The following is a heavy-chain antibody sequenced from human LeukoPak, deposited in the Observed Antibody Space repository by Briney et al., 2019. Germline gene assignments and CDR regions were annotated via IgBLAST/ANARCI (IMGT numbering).Heavy chain of an antibody. CDR1: GYTFTGYY. CDR2: ISAYNGNT. CDR3: ARVGEGSSGWYYYYYYMDV. V-gene: IGHV1-18*04. J-gene: IGHJ6*03. D-gene: IGHD6-19*01. Sequence: GASVKVSCKASGYTFTGYYMHWVRQAPGQGLEWMGWISAYNGNTNYAQKLQGRVTMTTDTSTSTAYMDLRSLRSDDTAVYYCARVGEGSSGWYYYYYYMDVWGKGTTVTVSS.